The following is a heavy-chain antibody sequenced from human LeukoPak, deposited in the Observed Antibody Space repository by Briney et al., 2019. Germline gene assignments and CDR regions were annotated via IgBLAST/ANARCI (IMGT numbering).Heavy chain of an antibody. CDR2: IDRLGRT. CDR3: ARPDDCSSTFCSGPFDS. V-gene: IGHV4-39*07. J-gene: IGHJ4*02. Sequence: SETLSLTCTVSGGSISSTNYYWGWIRQPPGKGLEWIGEIDRLGRTNYSPSLKNRVTISIDTSKNQFSLKLTSVTAADSAVYYCARPDDCSSTFCSGPFDSWGQGGLVTVSS. CDR1: GGSISSTNYY. D-gene: IGHD2-2*01.